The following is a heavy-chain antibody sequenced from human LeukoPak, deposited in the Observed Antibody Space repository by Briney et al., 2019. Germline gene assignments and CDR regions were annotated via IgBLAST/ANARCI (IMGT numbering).Heavy chain of an antibody. CDR1: GGSFSGYY. V-gene: IGHV4-34*01. J-gene: IGHJ4*02. D-gene: IGHD3-22*01. Sequence: SETLSLTCAVYGGSFSGYYWTWIRQPPGKGLEWIGEINDSGSTNYNPSLKSRVTMSVDTSKNQFSLKLNSVTAADTAVYYCARGNAFITMIVVVIFDYWGQGTPVSVSS. CDR3: ARGNAFITMIVVVIFDY. CDR2: INDSGST.